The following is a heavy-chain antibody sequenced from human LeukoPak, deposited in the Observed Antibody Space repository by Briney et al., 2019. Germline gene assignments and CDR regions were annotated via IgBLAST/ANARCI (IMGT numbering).Heavy chain of an antibody. CDR3: VRGVGSSTSCYVRAFDI. J-gene: IGHJ3*02. Sequence: GGSLGLSCAASGFTFSNSWMHWVCQAPEKGLEWVADIKCDGSEKCYVDSVKGRLTISRDNAKNSLYLQVYSLRAEDMTVYYCVRGVGSSTSCYVRAFDIWGQGTMVTVSS. V-gene: IGHV3-52*01. D-gene: IGHD2-2*01. CDR1: GFTFSNSW. CDR2: IKCDGSEK.